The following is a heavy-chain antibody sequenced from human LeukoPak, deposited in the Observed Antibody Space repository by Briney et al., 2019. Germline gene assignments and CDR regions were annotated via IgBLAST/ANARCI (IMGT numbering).Heavy chain of an antibody. CDR1: GFTVSSNY. CDR2: IYSGGST. D-gene: IGHD3-10*01. V-gene: IGHV3-53*04. Sequence: GGSLRLSCAASGFTVSSNYMSWVRQAPGKGLEWVSVIYSGGSTYYADSVKGRFTISRHNSKNTVYLQMNSLRAEDTAVYYCASRGGFSYFDYWGQGSLSPSPQ. J-gene: IGHJ4*02. CDR3: ASRGGFSYFDY.